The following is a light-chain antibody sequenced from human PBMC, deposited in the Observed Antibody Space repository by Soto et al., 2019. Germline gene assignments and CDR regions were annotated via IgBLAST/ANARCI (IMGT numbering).Light chain of an antibody. CDR3: QRYYTAPFS. J-gene: IGKJ4*01. CDR1: QAVTNY. Sequence: DIQGTQYPSALYAPVGDRVTITCRARQAVTNYLAWYQQKQGEIPKLLIYAASTLESGIPPRFSGSGSGTEFTLTINSLQPEDVATYYCQRYYTAPFSFGGGTKVEIK. CDR2: AAS. V-gene: IGKV1-27*01.